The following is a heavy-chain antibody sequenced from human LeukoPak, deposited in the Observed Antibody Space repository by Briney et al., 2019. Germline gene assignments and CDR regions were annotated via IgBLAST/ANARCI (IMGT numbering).Heavy chain of an antibody. CDR1: GYTLTELS. Sequence: ASVKVSCKVSGYTLTELSMHWVRQAPGKGLEWMGGFDPEDGETIYAQKFQGRVTMTEDTSTDTAYMELSSLRSEDTAVYYCATDLPHRAARPEDRRMDVWGKGTTVTVSS. CDR3: ATDLPHRAARPEDRRMDV. D-gene: IGHD6-6*01. CDR2: FDPEDGET. J-gene: IGHJ6*04. V-gene: IGHV1-24*01.